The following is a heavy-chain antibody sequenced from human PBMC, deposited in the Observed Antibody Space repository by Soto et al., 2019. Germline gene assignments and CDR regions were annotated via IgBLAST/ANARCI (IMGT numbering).Heavy chain of an antibody. CDR2: IYYSGST. Sequence: SETLSLTCTVSGGSISSSSYYWGWIRQPPGKGLEWIGSIYYSGSTYYNPSLKSRVTISVDTSKNQFSLKLSSVTAADTAVYYCARQEVRQLVPFWFDPWGQGTLVTVSS. V-gene: IGHV4-39*01. J-gene: IGHJ5*02. D-gene: IGHD6-13*01. CDR3: ARQEVRQLVPFWFDP. CDR1: GGSISSSSYY.